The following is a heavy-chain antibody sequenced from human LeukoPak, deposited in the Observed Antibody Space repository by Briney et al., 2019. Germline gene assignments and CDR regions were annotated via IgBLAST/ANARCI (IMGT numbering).Heavy chain of an antibody. J-gene: IGHJ4*02. D-gene: IGHD6-19*01. CDR3: ARVASDSSGWYHFDY. V-gene: IGHV3-53*01. CDR2: INNGGTT. Sequence: GGSLRLSCAASGFTVRSNYMGWVRQAPGKGLEWVSLINNGGTTNHADSVKGRFTISRDSSKNTLYLQMNSLTAEDTGVYYCARVASDSSGWYHFDYWGQGTLVTVSS. CDR1: GFTVRSNY.